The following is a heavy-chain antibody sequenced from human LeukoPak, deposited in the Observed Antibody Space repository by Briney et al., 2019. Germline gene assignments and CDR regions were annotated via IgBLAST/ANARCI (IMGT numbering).Heavy chain of an antibody. CDR1: GGSISSYY. J-gene: IGHJ3*02. V-gene: IGHV4-59*12. CDR2: IYYSGST. Sequence: PSETLSLTCTVSGGSISSYYWSWIRQPPGKGLEWIGYIYYSGSTNYNPSLKSRVTMSVDTSKNQFSLKLSSVTAADTAVYYCARGPNRITMMIGDAFDIWGQGTMVTISS. D-gene: IGHD3-22*01. CDR3: ARGPNRITMMIGDAFDI.